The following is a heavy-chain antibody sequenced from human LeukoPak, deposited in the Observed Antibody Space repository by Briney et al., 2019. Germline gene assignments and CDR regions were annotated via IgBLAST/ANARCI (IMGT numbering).Heavy chain of an antibody. J-gene: IGHJ2*01. CDR3: AKDIAAAGTGWYFDL. CDR1: GFTLDDYA. Sequence: GRSLRLSCAASGFTLDDYAMHWVRQAPGKGLEWVSGISWNSGSIGYADSVKGRFTISRDNAKNSLYLQMNSLRAEDTALYYCAKDIAAAGTGWYFDLWGRGTLVTVSS. CDR2: ISWNSGSI. D-gene: IGHD6-13*01. V-gene: IGHV3-9*01.